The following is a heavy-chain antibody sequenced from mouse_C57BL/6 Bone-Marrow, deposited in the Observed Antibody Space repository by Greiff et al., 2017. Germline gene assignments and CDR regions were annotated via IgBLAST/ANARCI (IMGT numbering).Heavy chain of an antibody. CDR2: ISYDGSN. D-gene: IGHD1-2*01. V-gene: IGHV3-6*01. Sequence: EVKLEESGPGLVKPSQSLSLTCSVTGYSITSGYYWNWIRQFPGNKLEWMGYISYDGSNNYNPSLKNRISITRDTSKNQFFLKLNSVTTEDTATYYCARGYYGQRYFDVWGTGTTVTVSS. CDR1: GYSITSGYY. J-gene: IGHJ1*03. CDR3: ARGYYGQRYFDV.